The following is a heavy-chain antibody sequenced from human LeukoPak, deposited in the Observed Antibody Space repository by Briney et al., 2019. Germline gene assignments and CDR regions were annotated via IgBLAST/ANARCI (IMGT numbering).Heavy chain of an antibody. CDR3: AGGSSPSLQEKAPLWFGP. CDR2: INSDGSDT. D-gene: IGHD6-6*01. V-gene: IGHV3-74*01. Sequence: PGGSLRLSCAASGFTFNSYWFHWVRQAPGKGLVWASRINSDGSDTIYADSVKGRFTISRDNAKSTVYLQMNSLRAEDTAVYFCAGGSSPSLQEKAPLWFGPWGQGILVTVSS. J-gene: IGHJ5*02. CDR1: GFTFNSYW.